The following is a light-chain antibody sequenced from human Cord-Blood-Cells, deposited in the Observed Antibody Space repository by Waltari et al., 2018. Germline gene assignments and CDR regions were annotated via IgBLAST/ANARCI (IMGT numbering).Light chain of an antibody. J-gene: IGKJ2*01. Sequence: EIVMTQSPATLSVSPGERATLSCRASQSVSSNLAWYQQKPGQAPRLLIYGASTRATGSPARFSGSGSGTEFTLTISSLQSEDFAVYYGQQYNNWPLYTFGQGTKLEIK. CDR1: QSVSSN. CDR3: QQYNNWPLYT. CDR2: GAS. V-gene: IGKV3-15*01.